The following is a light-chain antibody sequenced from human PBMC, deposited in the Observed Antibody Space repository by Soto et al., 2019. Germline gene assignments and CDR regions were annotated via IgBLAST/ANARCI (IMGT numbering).Light chain of an antibody. CDR2: DVS. J-gene: IGLJ3*02. CDR3: SSKTSSTTVV. CDR1: SSDVGGYNS. V-gene: IGLV2-14*01. Sequence: QSALTQPASVSGSPGQSITISCTGTSSDVGGYNSVSWYQQHPDKAPKLMIYDVSNRPSGVSNRFSGSKSGNTASLTISGLQAEDEADYYCSSKTSSTTVVFGGATKLTVL.